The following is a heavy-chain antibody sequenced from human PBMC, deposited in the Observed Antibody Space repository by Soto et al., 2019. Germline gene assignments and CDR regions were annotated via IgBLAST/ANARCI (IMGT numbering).Heavy chain of an antibody. J-gene: IGHJ5*02. CDR3: ARPTTYDSSGYYSP. Sequence: PSETLSLTCAVYGGSFSGYYWSWIRQPPGKGLEWIGEINHSGSTNYNPSLKSRVTISVDTSKNQFSLKLSSVTAADTAVYYCARPTTYDSSGYYSPWGQGTLVTVSS. D-gene: IGHD3-22*01. CDR1: GGSFSGYY. V-gene: IGHV4-34*01. CDR2: INHSGST.